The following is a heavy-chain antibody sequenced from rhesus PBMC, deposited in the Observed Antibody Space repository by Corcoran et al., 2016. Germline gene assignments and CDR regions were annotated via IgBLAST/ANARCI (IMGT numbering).Heavy chain of an antibody. D-gene: IGHD3-3*01. V-gene: IGHV3S18*01. Sequence: VQLQESGPGLVKPSETLSLTCAVPGGSISGYYWNWIRQPPGKGLEWVSGISYTGCSTYYADSVKGRFTISRENAKNTLYLQMDSLRAEDTAVYYCANTPDHWGQGVLVTVSS. CDR2: ISYTGCST. CDR3: ANTPDH. CDR1: GGSISGYY. J-gene: IGHJ4*01.